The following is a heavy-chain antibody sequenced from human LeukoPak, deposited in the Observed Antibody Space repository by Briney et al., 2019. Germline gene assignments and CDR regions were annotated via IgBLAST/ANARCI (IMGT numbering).Heavy chain of an antibody. D-gene: IGHD6-13*01. J-gene: IGHJ5*02. CDR2: INTDGSTT. Sequence: GGSLRLSCAASGFTFSSYWMHWVRQVPGKGPVWVSRINTDGSTTNYADSVKGRFTISRDNAKNTLYLQMNSLRVEDTAVYYCARLGSSSWNWFDPWGHGTLVTVSS. V-gene: IGHV3-74*01. CDR1: GFTFSSYW. CDR3: ARLGSSSWNWFDP.